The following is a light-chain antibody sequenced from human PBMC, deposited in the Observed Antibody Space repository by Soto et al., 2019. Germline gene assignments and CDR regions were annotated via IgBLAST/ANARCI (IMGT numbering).Light chain of an antibody. J-gene: IGLJ1*01. CDR2: EVT. CDR3: SSYTSTIALV. Sequence: QSALTQPASVSGSPGQSITISCTGTTNDIGGYKYVSWYQQHPGKAPKLIIFEVTNRPSGVSNCFSGSKSGNTASLTISGLQAEDEADFYCSSYTSTIALVFGTGTKVTVL. V-gene: IGLV2-14*01. CDR1: TNDIGGYKY.